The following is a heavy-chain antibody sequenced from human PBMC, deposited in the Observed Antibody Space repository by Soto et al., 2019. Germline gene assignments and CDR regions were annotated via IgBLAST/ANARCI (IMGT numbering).Heavy chain of an antibody. V-gene: IGHV1-46*01. CDR3: ARSSGGNFGIIIEGSNWFDP. CDR2: INPHGGST. J-gene: IGHJ5*02. CDR1: VDTFTSYY. Sequence: QVQLVQSGAEVKRPGASVKVSCKAPVDTFTSYYLNWVRQAPGQGLEWMGVINPHGGSTKYAQKFQGRITMTRDTSRSTVYMELSSLRSDDTAIYYCARSSGGNFGIIIEGSNWFDPWGQGTLVTVSS. D-gene: IGHD3-3*01.